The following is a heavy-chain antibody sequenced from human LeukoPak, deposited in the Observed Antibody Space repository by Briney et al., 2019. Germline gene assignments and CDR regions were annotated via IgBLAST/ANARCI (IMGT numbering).Heavy chain of an antibody. CDR1: GGSFSGYY. Sequence: SETLSLTRAVYGGSFSGYYWSWIRQPPGKGLEWIGEINHSGSTNYNPSLKGRVTISVDTSKNQFSLKLSSVTAADTAVYYCARGRKYFDYWGQGTLVTVSS. J-gene: IGHJ4*02. V-gene: IGHV4-34*01. CDR3: ARGRKYFDY. D-gene: IGHD1-14*01. CDR2: INHSGST.